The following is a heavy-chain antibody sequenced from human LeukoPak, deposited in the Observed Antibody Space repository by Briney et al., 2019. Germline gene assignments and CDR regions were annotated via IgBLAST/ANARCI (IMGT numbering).Heavy chain of an antibody. CDR1: FGSISSGSYY. D-gene: IGHD2-2*01. CDR2: IYTSGST. J-gene: IGHJ3*02. CDR3: ARAKGPSCSSTSCYVAAMVTFDI. Sequence: SETLSLTCTVSFGSISSGSYYWSWIRQPAGKGLEWIGRIYTSGSTNYNPSLKSRVTISVDTSKNQFSLKLSSVTAADTAVYYCARAKGPSCSSTSCYVAAMVTFDIWGQGTMVTVSS. V-gene: IGHV4-61*02.